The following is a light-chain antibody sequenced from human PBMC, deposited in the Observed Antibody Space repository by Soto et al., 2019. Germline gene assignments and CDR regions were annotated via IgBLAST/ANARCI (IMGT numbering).Light chain of an antibody. Sequence: ELVLTQSPGTLSLSPGERATLTCRASQTIDSSYLAWLRQKPGQAPRLLIYAASSRPTGIPDRFSGSGSGTDFTLTISRLEPEDFAVYYCQQRSNSITFGQGTRLEIK. CDR1: QTIDSSY. CDR2: AAS. CDR3: QQRSNSIT. J-gene: IGKJ5*01. V-gene: IGKV3D-20*02.